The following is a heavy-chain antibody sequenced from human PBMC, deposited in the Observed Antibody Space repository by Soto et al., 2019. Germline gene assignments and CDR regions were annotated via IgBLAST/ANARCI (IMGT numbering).Heavy chain of an antibody. D-gene: IGHD3-10*01. CDR2: ISDRGTT. Sequence: SETLSLTCAVSGASVSSSNWWSWVRQPPGKGLEWIGEISDRGTTNYNPSLKSRVTISVDKSKNEVSLKVTSVTAADTAVYYCARVFSGNKEWFDPWGQGILVTVSS. J-gene: IGHJ5*02. CDR3: ARVFSGNKEWFDP. CDR1: GASVSSSNW. V-gene: IGHV4-4*02.